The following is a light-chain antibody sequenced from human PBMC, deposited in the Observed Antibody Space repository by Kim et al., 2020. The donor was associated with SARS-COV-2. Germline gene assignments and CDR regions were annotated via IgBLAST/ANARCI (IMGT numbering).Light chain of an antibody. CDR3: QAWDTNTVV. V-gene: IGLV3-1*01. CDR1: KVGVNS. Sequence: SPGRTAGITCSGDKVGVNSVSWYERKAGRSHVLVIHQGTKRPSGIPERFSGCKSGNAATLTISGTQAMDEADYYCQAWDTNTVVFGGGTQLTVL. CDR2: QGT. J-gene: IGLJ2*01.